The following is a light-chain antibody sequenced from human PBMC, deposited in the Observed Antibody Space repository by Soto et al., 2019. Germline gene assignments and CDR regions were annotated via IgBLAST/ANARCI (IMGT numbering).Light chain of an antibody. CDR3: QHYDNLPYT. CDR2: DAS. CDR1: QDISNY. V-gene: IGKV1-33*01. Sequence: DIQMTQSPSSLSASVGDRVTITCQASQDISNYLNWYQQKPGKAPKLLIYDASNLETGVPSRFSGSGSGTDFTFTISSLQPEDIATYYCQHYDNLPYTFGQGTKLDLK. J-gene: IGKJ2*01.